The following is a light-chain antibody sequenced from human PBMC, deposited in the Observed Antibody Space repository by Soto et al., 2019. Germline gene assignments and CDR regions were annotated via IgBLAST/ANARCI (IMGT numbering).Light chain of an antibody. CDR2: GAS. CDR1: QSVSNSY. J-gene: IGKJ5*01. V-gene: IGKV3-20*01. CDR3: QQYGSSPPT. Sequence: PGDRATLSCRASQSVSNSYLAWYQQKPGQAPRLLIYGASSRATGIPDRFSGSGSGTDFTLTISRLEPEDFAVYYCQQYGSSPPTFGQGTRLEIK.